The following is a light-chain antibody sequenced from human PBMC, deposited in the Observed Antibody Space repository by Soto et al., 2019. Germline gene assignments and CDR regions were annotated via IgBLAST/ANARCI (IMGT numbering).Light chain of an antibody. CDR1: TSDVGGYNY. CDR3: SSYTGSNNLG. V-gene: IGLV2-8*01. Sequence: QSVLTQPASVSGSPGQSITISCTGTTSDVGGYNYVSWYQQHPGKAPKVMIYEVSKRPSGVPDRFSGSKSGNTASLTVSGLQAEDEADYYCSSYTGSNNLGFGGGTKLTVL. J-gene: IGLJ3*02. CDR2: EVS.